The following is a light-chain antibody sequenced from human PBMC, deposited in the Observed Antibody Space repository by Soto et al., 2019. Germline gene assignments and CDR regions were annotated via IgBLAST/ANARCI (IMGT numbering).Light chain of an antibody. CDR3: HQYNSYLFT. CDR1: QSISSW. J-gene: IGKJ3*01. Sequence: DIQMTQSPSTLSASVGDRVTITCRASQSISSWLAWYQQKPGKAPKLLIYKASSLESGVPSRFSGSGSGTEFTLTISSLQPDDFATYYCHQYNSYLFTVGAGTKVDIK. CDR2: KAS. V-gene: IGKV1-5*03.